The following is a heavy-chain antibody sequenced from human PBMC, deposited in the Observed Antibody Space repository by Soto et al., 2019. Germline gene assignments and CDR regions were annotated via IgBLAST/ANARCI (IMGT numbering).Heavy chain of an antibody. Sequence: ASVKVSCKASGYIFTSYYMHWVRQAPGQGLEWMGVINPSGGSTTYAQKFQGRVTMTRDTSTSTVYMELSSLRSEDTAVYYCARDPPFMDVWGQGTTVTVSS. CDR2: INPSGGST. J-gene: IGHJ6*02. CDR1: GYIFTSYY. CDR3: ARDPPFMDV. V-gene: IGHV1-46*01.